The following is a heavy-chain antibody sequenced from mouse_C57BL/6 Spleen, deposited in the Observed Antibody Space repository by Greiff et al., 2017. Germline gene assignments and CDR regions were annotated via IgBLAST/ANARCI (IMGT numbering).Heavy chain of an antibody. CDR1: GFTFTDYY. CDR3: ARLYGNYVWYFDV. J-gene: IGHJ1*03. D-gene: IGHD2-1*01. CDR2: IRNKANGYTT. V-gene: IGHV7-3*01. Sequence: EVQLVESGGGLVQPGGSLSLSCAASGFTFTDYYMSWVRQPPGKALEWLGFIRNKANGYTTEYSASVKGRFTISRDNSQSILDLQMSALRAEDSAAYYCARLYGNYVWYFDVWGTGTTVTVSS.